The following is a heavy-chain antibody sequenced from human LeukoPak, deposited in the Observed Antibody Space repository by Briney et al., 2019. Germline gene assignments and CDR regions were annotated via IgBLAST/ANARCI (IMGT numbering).Heavy chain of an antibody. V-gene: IGHV5-51*01. CDR3: ARWTDIVVVPAAGHYGMDV. J-gene: IGHJ6*02. Sequence: GESLKISCKGSGYSFTSYWIGWVRQMPGKGLEWMGIIYPGGSDTRYSPSFQGQVTISADKSISTAYLQWSSLKASDTAMYYCARWTDIVVVPAAGHYGMDVWGQGTTVTVSS. D-gene: IGHD2-2*01. CDR2: IYPGGSDT. CDR1: GYSFTSYW.